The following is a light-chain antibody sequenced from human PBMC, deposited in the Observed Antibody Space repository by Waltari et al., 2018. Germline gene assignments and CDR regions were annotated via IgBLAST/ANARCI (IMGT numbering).Light chain of an antibody. Sequence: DVQMTQSPSSLSASVGDRVTITCRASQGIQNDLGWYQQKPGQAPQRLIFAASNLQSGVPSRFSGSGSGTEFTLTITSLQPEDFATYFCLQHNTYPRTFGQGTRLEIK. CDR1: QGIQND. J-gene: IGKJ5*01. CDR3: LQHNTYPRT. CDR2: AAS. V-gene: IGKV1-17*01.